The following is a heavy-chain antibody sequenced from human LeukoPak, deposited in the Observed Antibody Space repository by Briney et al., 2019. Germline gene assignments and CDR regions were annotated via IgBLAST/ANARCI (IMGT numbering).Heavy chain of an antibody. CDR3: ATGSQLLKVYYFDY. CDR1: GYTLTELS. J-gene: IGHJ4*02. Sequence: ASVKVSCKVSGYTLTELSMHWVRQAPGKGLEWMGGFDPEDGETIYAQKFQGRVTVTEDTSTDTAYMELSSLRSEDTAVYYCATGSQLLKVYYFDYWGQGTLVTVSS. D-gene: IGHD2-2*01. V-gene: IGHV1-24*01. CDR2: FDPEDGET.